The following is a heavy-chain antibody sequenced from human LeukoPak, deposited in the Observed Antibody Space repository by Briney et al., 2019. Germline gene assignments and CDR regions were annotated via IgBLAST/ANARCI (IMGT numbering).Heavy chain of an antibody. CDR1: GGSISSSSYY. D-gene: IGHD4-17*01. CDR2: IYYSGST. V-gene: IGHV4-39*07. CDR3: ARIYGDYDLYYFDY. Sequence: SETLSLTCTVSGGSISSSSYYWGWIRQPPGKGLEWIGSIYYSGSTYYNPSLKSRVTISVDRSKNQFSLKLSSVTAADTAVYYCARIYGDYDLYYFDYWGQGTLVTVSS. J-gene: IGHJ4*02.